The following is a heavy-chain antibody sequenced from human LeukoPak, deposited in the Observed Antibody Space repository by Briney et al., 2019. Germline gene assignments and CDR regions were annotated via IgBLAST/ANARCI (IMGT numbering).Heavy chain of an antibody. CDR3: ARGYSYGNFYYYMDV. CDR2: TNWDGGRT. Sequence: GGSLRLSCAASGFTFDDYAMSWVRQTPGKGLEWVSGTNWDGGRTGYADSVKGRFTISRDNAKNSLYSQMNSLRVEDTAMYYCARGYSYGNFYYYMDVWGKGTTVTVSS. V-gene: IGHV3-20*04. CDR1: GFTFDDYA. D-gene: IGHD5-18*01. J-gene: IGHJ6*03.